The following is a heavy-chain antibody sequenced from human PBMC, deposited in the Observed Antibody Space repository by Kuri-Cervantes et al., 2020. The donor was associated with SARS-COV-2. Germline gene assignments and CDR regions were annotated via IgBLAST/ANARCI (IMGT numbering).Heavy chain of an antibody. CDR3: ARYGAVERDYYYYYGMDV. Sequence: GESLKISCAASGFTVSSNYMSWVRQAPGKGLEWVSVIYSGGSTYYADSVKGRFTISRDNSENTLYLQMNSLRAEDTAVYYCARYGAVERDYYYYYGMDVWGQGTTVTVSS. CDR2: IYSGGST. CDR1: GFTVSSNY. V-gene: IGHV3-66*01. J-gene: IGHJ6*02. D-gene: IGHD1-1*01.